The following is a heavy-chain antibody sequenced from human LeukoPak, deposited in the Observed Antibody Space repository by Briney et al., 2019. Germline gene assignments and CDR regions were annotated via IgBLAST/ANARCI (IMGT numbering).Heavy chain of an antibody. CDR2: ISSSSSYI. V-gene: IGHV3-21*01. CDR1: GFTFSSYS. CDR3: ARDLHYYGDYVG. J-gene: IGHJ4*02. D-gene: IGHD4-17*01. Sequence: GGSLRLSCAASGFTFSSYSMNWVRRAPGKGLEWVSSISSSSSYIYYADSVKGRFTISRDNAKNSLYLQMNSLRAEDTAVYYCARDLHYYGDYVGWGQGTLVTVSS.